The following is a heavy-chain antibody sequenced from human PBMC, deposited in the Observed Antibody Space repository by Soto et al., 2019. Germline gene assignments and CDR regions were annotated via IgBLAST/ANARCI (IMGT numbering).Heavy chain of an antibody. Sequence: HPGGSLRLSCAASGFTFSSYAMHWVRQAPGKGLEWVAVISYDGSNKYYADSVKGRFTISRDNSKNTLYLQMNSLRAEDTAVYYCARDQLRLKYYYYYGMDVWGQGTTVTVSS. CDR3: ARDQLRLKYYYYYGMDV. D-gene: IGHD1-26*01. V-gene: IGHV3-30-3*01. CDR2: ISYDGSNK. CDR1: GFTFSSYA. J-gene: IGHJ6*02.